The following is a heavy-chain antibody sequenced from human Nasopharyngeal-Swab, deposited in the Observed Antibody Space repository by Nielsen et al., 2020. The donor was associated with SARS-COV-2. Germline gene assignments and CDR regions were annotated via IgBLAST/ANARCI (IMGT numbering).Heavy chain of an antibody. V-gene: IGHV1-69*13. J-gene: IGHJ3*02. D-gene: IGHD4-17*01. CDR2: IIPIFGTA. CDR1: GGTFSSYA. Sequence: SVKVSCKASGGTFSSYAISWVRQAPGQGLEWMGGIIPIFGTANYAQKFQGRVTITADESTSTAYMELSSLRSEDTAVYYCARSSWRKHDGDYVGDAFDIWGQGTMVTVSS. CDR3: ARSSWRKHDGDYVGDAFDI.